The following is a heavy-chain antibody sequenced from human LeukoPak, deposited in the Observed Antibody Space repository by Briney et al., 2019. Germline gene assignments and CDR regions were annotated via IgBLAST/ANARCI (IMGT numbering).Heavy chain of an antibody. CDR2: IYYSGST. D-gene: IGHD6-19*01. CDR1: GGSFSGYY. Sequence: PSETLSLTCAVYGGSFSGYYWSWIHQPPGKGLEWIGSIYYSGSTYYNPSLKSRVTISVDTSKNQFSLKLSSVTAADTAVYYCAREVAVAGHFDYWGQGTLVTVSS. J-gene: IGHJ4*02. V-gene: IGHV4-34*01. CDR3: AREVAVAGHFDY.